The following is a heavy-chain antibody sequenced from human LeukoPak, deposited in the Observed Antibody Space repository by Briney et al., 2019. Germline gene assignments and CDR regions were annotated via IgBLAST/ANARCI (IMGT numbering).Heavy chain of an antibody. J-gene: IGHJ4*02. CDR2: IYYSGST. V-gene: IGHV4-59*01. CDR3: ASYSGSYSRFDY. D-gene: IGHD1-26*01. Sequence: SETLSLTCTVSGGSISSYYWSWIRQPPGKGLEWIGYIYYSGSTNYNPSLKSRVTISVDTSKNQFSLKLSSVTAADTAVYYCASYSGSYSRFDYWGQGTLVTVSS. CDR1: GGSISSYY.